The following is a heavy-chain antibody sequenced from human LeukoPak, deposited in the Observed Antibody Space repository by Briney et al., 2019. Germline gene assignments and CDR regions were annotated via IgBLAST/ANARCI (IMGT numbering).Heavy chain of an antibody. D-gene: IGHD6-19*01. Sequence: SETLSLTCTVSVGSISSYYWSWIRQPPGKGLEWIGYIYYSGSTNYNPSLKSRVTISVDTSKNQFSLKLSSVTAADTAVYYCARGAVAVGIDYWGQGTLVTVSS. CDR2: IYYSGST. CDR1: VGSISSYY. V-gene: IGHV4-59*01. CDR3: ARGAVAVGIDY. J-gene: IGHJ4*02.